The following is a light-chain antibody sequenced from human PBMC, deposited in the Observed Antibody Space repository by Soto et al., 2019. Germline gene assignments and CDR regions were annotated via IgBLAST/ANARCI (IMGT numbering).Light chain of an antibody. CDR1: SSDVGGYNF. V-gene: IGLV2-14*01. J-gene: IGLJ2*01. Sequence: QSALTQPASVSGSPGQSIAISCTGTSSDVGGYNFVSWYQQHPGKATKLLIYEVSNRPSGVSNRFSGSKSGNTASLTISGLQAEDEADYFCNSYTSTSNIVAFGGGPQLTVL. CDR2: EVS. CDR3: NSYTSTSNIVA.